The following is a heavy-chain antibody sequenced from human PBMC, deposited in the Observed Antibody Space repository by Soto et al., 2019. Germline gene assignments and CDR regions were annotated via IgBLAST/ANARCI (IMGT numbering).Heavy chain of an antibody. V-gene: IGHV3-73*01. CDR2: IRSKANSYAT. CDR3: TREISI. J-gene: IGHJ4*02. Sequence: EVQLVESGGGLVQPGGSLKLSCAASGFTFSGSAMHWVRQASGKGLEWVGRIRSKANSYATAYAASVKGRFTISRDDSKSTAYLQMNSLKTEDTAVYYCTREISIWGQGTLVTVSS. CDR1: GFTFSGSA.